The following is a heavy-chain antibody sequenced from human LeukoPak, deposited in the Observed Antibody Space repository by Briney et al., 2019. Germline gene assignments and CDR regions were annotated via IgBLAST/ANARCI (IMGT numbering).Heavy chain of an antibody. CDR1: GGTFSSYA. CDR3: ASNNILTGYYTHFDY. D-gene: IGHD3-9*01. V-gene: IGHV1-69*13. CDR2: IIPIFGTA. J-gene: IGHJ4*02. Sequence: GASVKVSCKASGGTFSSYAISCVRQAPGQGLEWMGGIIPIFGTANYAQKFQGRVTITADESTSTAYMELSSLRSEDTAVYYCASNNILTGYYTHFDYWGQGTLVTVSS.